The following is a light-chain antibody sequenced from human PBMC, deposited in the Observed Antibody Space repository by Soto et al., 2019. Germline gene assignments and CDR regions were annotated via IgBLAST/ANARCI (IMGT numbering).Light chain of an antibody. Sequence: EVMMTTAPATLSVSPGEAASLSCGATQSVSSSVAWYQQKPGQAPRLLIYCACTRAKCIPCRVSGSGSGTELTLTIDSLPSEDFAVYYYQQYNNWRTLRQGPKV. CDR2: CAC. CDR3: QQYNNWRT. V-gene: IGKV3-15*01. CDR1: QSVSSS. J-gene: IGKJ1*01.